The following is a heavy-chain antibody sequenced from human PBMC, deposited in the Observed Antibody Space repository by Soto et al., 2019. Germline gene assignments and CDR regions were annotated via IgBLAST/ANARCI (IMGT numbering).Heavy chain of an antibody. V-gene: IGHV1-69*01. J-gene: IGHJ3*02. CDR1: GGTFSSYA. Sequence: QVQLVQSGAEVKKPGSSVKVSCKASGGTFSSYAISWVRQAPGQGLEWMGGIIPIFGTANYAQKFQGRVTITADESTSTAYMELSSLRSEDTAVYYCAKVGRNCSGGSCYSEAAFDIWGQGTMVTVSS. CDR2: IIPIFGTA. D-gene: IGHD2-15*01. CDR3: AKVGRNCSGGSCYSEAAFDI.